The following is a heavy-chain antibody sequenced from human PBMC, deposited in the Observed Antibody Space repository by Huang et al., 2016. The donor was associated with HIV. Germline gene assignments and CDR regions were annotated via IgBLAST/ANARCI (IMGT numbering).Heavy chain of an antibody. D-gene: IGHD3-10*01. J-gene: IGHJ3*02. Sequence: QVQLVESGGGVVQPGGSLRLSCAASGFTFSSYGMHWVRQAPGKGLEWVAFRRYDGSKKYYADSVRGRFTIARDNSKNTLYLQMNSLRAEDTAVYYCAKGSMANAFDIWGQGTMVTVSS. CDR2: RRYDGSKK. CDR1: GFTFSSYG. V-gene: IGHV3-30*02. CDR3: AKGSMANAFDI.